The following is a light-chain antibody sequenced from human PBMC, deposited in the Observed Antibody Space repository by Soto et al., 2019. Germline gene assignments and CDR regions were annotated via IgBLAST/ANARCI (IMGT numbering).Light chain of an antibody. CDR3: QQYNKWPLT. CDR1: ESVSSN. CDR2: GAS. Sequence: EIVMTQSPATLSVSQGERATLSCRASESVSSNLACYQQKPGQAPRLLIYGASTRATGVPARLSGSGSWTEVTLTISSRQSEDVAVFYCQQYNKWPLTFGGGTKVELK. V-gene: IGKV3-15*01. J-gene: IGKJ4*01.